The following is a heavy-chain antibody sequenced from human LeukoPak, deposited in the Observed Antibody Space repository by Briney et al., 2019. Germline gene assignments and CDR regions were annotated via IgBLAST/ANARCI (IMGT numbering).Heavy chain of an antibody. CDR2: INPRSDST. Sequence: GASVKVSCKASGYTFTRYYILWVRQAPGQGLEWMGIINPRSDSTSYAQKFQGRVTLTRGTSTSTVYMELRSLRSEDTAVYYCARGLDFDVLTGPGYGMDVWGQGTTVSVSS. V-gene: IGHV1-46*01. J-gene: IGHJ6*02. D-gene: IGHD3-9*01. CDR1: GYTFTRYY. CDR3: ARGLDFDVLTGPGYGMDV.